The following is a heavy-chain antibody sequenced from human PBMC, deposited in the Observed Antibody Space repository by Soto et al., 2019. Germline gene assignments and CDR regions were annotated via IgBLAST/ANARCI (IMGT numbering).Heavy chain of an antibody. V-gene: IGHV3-64*01. D-gene: IGHD5-12*01. CDR3: ARGHVDIVASTDY. CDR2: ISPNGVST. J-gene: IGHJ4*02. Sequence: EVQLVESGGVLVQPGGSLRLSCAASGFTFSSHAMHWVRQAPGNGLEFVSAISPNGVSTDYANSVKGRFTISRDHYKNTLYLQMGSLRAEDLAVYYCARGHVDIVASTDYWGQGTLVTVSS. CDR1: GFTFSSHA.